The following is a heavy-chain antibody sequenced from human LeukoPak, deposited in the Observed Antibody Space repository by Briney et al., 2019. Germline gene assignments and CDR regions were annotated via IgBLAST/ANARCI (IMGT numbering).Heavy chain of an antibody. CDR3: AKDGYCSSTSCYLDAFDI. CDR2: ISGSGGST. V-gene: IGHV3-23*01. J-gene: IGHJ3*02. CDR1: GFTFSSYA. D-gene: IGHD2-2*03. Sequence: GGSLRLSCAASGFTFSSYAMSWVRQAPGKGLEWVSAISGSGGSTYYADSVKGRFTISRDNSKNTLYLQMNSLRADDTAVYYCAKDGYCSSTSCYLDAFDIWGQGTMVTVSS.